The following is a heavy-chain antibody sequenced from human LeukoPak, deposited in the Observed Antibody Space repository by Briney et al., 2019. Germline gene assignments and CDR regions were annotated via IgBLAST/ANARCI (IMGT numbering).Heavy chain of an antibody. CDR3: ARELGSTSGNWFDP. D-gene: IGHD2-2*01. CDR1: GGSTSSYY. Sequence: SETLSLTCTVSGGSTSSYYWSWIRQPPGKGLEWIGYIYYSGSTNYNPSLKSRVTISVDASKNQFSLKLSSVTAADTAVYYCARELGSTSGNWFDPWGQGTLVTVSS. V-gene: IGHV4-59*01. CDR2: IYYSGST. J-gene: IGHJ5*02.